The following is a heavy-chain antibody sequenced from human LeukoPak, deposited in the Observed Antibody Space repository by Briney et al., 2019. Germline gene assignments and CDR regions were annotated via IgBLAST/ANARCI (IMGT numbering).Heavy chain of an antibody. CDR3: AKGGLYCSSPSCVEYFHH. V-gene: IGHV3-30*02. CDR2: IRYDGSNK. CDR1: GFTFSSYG. J-gene: IGHJ1*01. D-gene: IGHD2-2*01. Sequence: GGSLRLSCAASGFTFSSYGMHWVRQAPGKGLERVAFIRYDGSNKYYADSVKGRFTISRDNSKTTLYLQMNSLRAEDTAVYYWAKGGLYCSSPSCVEYFHHWGQGTLVTVS.